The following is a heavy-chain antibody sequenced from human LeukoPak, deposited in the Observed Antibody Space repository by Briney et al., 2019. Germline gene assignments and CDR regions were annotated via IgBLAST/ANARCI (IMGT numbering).Heavy chain of an antibody. V-gene: IGHV4-39*01. CDR1: GGSISSSSYY. J-gene: IGHJ5*02. CDR3: ARRDPYYYDT. D-gene: IGHD3-22*01. CDR2: IYYSGST. Sequence: PSETLSLTCTVSGGSISSSSYYWGWIRQPPGRGLEWIASIYYSGSTYYNPSLKSRVTISVDTSKNQFSLNLSSVTAADTAVYYCARRDPYYYDTWGQGTLVTVSS.